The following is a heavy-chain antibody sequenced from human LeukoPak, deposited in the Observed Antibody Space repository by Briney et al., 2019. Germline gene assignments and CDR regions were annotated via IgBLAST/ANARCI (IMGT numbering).Heavy chain of an antibody. CDR1: GFSLSNYD. V-gene: IGHV3-48*01. D-gene: IGHD3-10*01. CDR3: ARANYGSGYVFDY. J-gene: IGHJ4*02. CDR2: ISSSSSTI. Sequence: PGGSLRLSCAASGFSLSNYDMNWVRQAPGKGLEWVSYISSSSSTILYADSVKGRFTISRDNAKNSLYLQMNSLRAEDTAVYYGARANYGSGYVFDYWGQGTLVTVSS.